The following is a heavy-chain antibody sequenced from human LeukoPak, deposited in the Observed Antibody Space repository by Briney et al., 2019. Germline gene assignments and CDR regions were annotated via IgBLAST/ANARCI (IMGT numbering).Heavy chain of an antibody. CDR3: ARGVRFARGSRYYYYMDV. CDR2: MNPNSGNT. Sequence: GASVKVSCKASGYTFTSYDINWVRQATGQGLEWMGWMNPNSGNTGYAQKFQGRVTMTRNTSISTAYMELSSLRSEDTAVYYCARGVRFARGSRYYYYMDVWGKGTTVTVSS. J-gene: IGHJ6*03. CDR1: GYTFTSYD. V-gene: IGHV1-8*01. D-gene: IGHD3-10*01.